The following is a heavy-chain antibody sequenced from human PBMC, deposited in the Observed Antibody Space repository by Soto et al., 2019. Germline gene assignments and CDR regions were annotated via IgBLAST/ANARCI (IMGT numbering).Heavy chain of an antibody. CDR2: ISGSGGST. CDR3: AKGALLRGPHDY. CDR1: GFTFSSYA. J-gene: IGHJ4*02. D-gene: IGHD3-10*01. Sequence: GESLKISCAASGFTFSSYAMSWVRQAPGKGLEWVSAISGSGGSTYYADSVKGRFTISRDNSKNTLYLQMNSLRAEDTAVYYCAKGALLRGPHDYWGQGTLVTVSS. V-gene: IGHV3-23*01.